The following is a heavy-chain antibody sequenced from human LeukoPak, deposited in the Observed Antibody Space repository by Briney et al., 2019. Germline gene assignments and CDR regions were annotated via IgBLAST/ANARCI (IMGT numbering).Heavy chain of an antibody. D-gene: IGHD4-23*01. J-gene: IGHJ3*02. CDR1: GGSISSSSYY. CDR2: IYYSGST. CDR3: ARVNGVSYGGHDAFDI. V-gene: IGHV4-39*07. Sequence: TSETLSLTCTVSGGSISSSSYYWGWIRQPPGKGLEWIGSIYYSGSTYYNPSLKSRVTISVDTSKNQFSLKLSSVTAADTAVYYCARVNGVSYGGHDAFDIWGQGTMVTVSS.